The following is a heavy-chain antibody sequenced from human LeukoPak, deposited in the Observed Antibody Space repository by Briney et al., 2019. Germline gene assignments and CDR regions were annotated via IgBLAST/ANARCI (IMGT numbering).Heavy chain of an antibody. Sequence: SETLSLTCTVSGGSISSHYWSWIRQPPGKGLEWIGYIYHSGSTYYNPSLKSRVTISVDRSKNQFSLKLSSVTAADTAVYYCARGAPFFAFDIWGQGTMVTVSS. J-gene: IGHJ3*02. CDR2: IYHSGST. D-gene: IGHD3-16*01. CDR1: GGSISSHY. V-gene: IGHV4-59*11. CDR3: ARGAPFFAFDI.